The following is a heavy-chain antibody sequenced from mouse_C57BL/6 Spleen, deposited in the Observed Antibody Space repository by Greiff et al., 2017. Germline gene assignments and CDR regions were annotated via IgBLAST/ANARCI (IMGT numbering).Heavy chain of an antibody. CDR2: INYDGSST. D-gene: IGHD2-3*01. CDR1: GFTFSDYY. CDR3: ARCYYDSYSFDY. Sequence: EVHLVEPEGGLVQPGSSMKLSCTASGFTFSDYYMAWVRQVPEKGLEWVANINYDGSSTYYLDSLKSRFIISRDNAKNILYLQMSSLKSEDTATYYCARCYYDSYSFDYWGQGTTLTVSS. J-gene: IGHJ2*01. V-gene: IGHV5-16*01.